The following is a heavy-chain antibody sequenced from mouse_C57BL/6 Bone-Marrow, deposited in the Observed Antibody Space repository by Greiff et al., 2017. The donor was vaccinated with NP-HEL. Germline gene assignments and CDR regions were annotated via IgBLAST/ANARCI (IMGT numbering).Heavy chain of an antibody. CDR2: IYPRSGNT. CDR3: ARRTD. V-gene: IGHV1-81*01. CDR1: GYTFTSYG. J-gene: IGHJ2*01. Sequence: VKLMESGAELARPGASVKLSCKASGYTFTSYGISWVKQRTGQGLEWIGEIYPRSGNTYYNEKFKGKATLTADKSSSTAYMELRSLTSEDSAVYFCARRTDWGQGTTLTVSS.